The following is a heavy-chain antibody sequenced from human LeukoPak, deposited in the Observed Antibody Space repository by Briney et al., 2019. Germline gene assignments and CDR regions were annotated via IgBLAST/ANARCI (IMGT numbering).Heavy chain of an antibody. CDR1: GYTFTSYY. V-gene: IGHV1-69*04. D-gene: IGHD2-2*02. Sequence: GASVKVSCKASGYTFTSYYMHWVRQAPGQGLEWMGRIIPILGIANYAQKFQGRVTITADKSTSTAYMELSSLRSEDTAVYYCARDWKDIVVVPAGIPGGDAFDIWGQGTMVTVSS. CDR3: ARDWKDIVVVPAGIPGGDAFDI. J-gene: IGHJ3*02. CDR2: IIPILGIA.